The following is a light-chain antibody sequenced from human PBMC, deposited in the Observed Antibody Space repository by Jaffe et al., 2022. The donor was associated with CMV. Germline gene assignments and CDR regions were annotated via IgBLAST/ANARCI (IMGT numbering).Light chain of an antibody. Sequence: DIQMTQSPSTLSASVGDRVTITCRASQSISSWLAWYQQKPGKAPKLLIFKASSLESGVPSRFSGSGSGTEFSLTITSLQPDDFATYYCQQYKSDPFTFGPGTKVDIK. CDR2: KAS. CDR1: QSISSW. CDR3: QQYKSDPFT. V-gene: IGKV1-5*03. J-gene: IGKJ3*01.